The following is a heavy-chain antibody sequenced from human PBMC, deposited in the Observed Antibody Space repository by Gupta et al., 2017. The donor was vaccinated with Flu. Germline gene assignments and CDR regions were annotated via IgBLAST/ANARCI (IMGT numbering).Heavy chain of an antibody. J-gene: IGHJ2*01. CDR2: IWYDGSDK. CDR3: ARDRNWGRPSWYLDL. D-gene: IGHD7-27*01. V-gene: IGHV3-33*01. CDR1: GFTFRNYG. Sequence: QVQLVESGGGVVQPGTSLRLSCAASGFTFRNYGMHWVRQAPGKGLEWVAVIWYDGSDKKFADSVKGRFTMSRDNSKNTLDLQMNSLKVEDTAMYYCARDRNWGRPSWYLDLWGHGTLVTVSS.